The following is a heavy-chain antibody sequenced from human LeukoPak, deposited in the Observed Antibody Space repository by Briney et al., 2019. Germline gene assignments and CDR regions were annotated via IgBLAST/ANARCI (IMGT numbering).Heavy chain of an antibody. J-gene: IGHJ4*02. CDR2: INHSGST. Sequence: SETPSLTCAVYGGSSSGYYWSWIRQPPGKGLEWIGEINHSGSTNYNPSLESRVTISVDTSKNQFSLKLSSVTAADTAVYYCARGPRYYYDSSGYYTPFDYWGQGTLVTISS. CDR1: GGSSSGYY. D-gene: IGHD3-22*01. CDR3: ARGPRYYYDSSGYYTPFDY. V-gene: IGHV4-34*01.